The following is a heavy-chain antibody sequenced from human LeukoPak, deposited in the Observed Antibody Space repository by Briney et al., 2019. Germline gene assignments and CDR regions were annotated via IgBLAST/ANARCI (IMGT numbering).Heavy chain of an antibody. V-gene: IGHV3-23*01. J-gene: IGHJ4*02. CDR3: AKRLDIISDY. D-gene: IGHD3-9*01. CDR1: GFXFNNYA. CDR2: VSGGGGFT. Sequence: PGGSLRLSCAASGFXFNNYAMSWVRQAPGKGLEWVSGVSGGGGFTYYTASVKGRFTVSRDNSENTLYLQMNSLKAEDTAIYYCAKRLDIISDYWGQGTLVTVSS.